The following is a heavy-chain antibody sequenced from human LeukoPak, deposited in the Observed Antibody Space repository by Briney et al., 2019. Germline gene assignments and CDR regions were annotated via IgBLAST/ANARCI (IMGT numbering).Heavy chain of an antibody. CDR3: AGSGSYYYFDY. Sequence: GASVTVSCTASGYTFTSYDINWVRQAPGQGLEWMGGIIPIFGTANYAQKFQGRVTITADKSTSTAYMELSSLRSEDTAVYYCAGSGSYYYFDYWGQGTLVTVSS. D-gene: IGHD1-26*01. V-gene: IGHV1-69*06. J-gene: IGHJ4*02. CDR1: GYTFTSYD. CDR2: IIPIFGTA.